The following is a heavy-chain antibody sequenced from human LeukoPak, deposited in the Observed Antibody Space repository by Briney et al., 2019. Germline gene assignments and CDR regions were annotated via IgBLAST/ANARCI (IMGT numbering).Heavy chain of an antibody. V-gene: IGHV4-30-4*08. CDR3: ARDGGYCSSTSCYRWFDP. Sequence: SETLSLTCAVYGGSLSGYYWSWIRQPPGKGLEWIGYIYYSGSTYYNPSLKSRVTISVDTSKNQFSLKLSSVTAADTAVYYCARDGGYCSSTSCYRWFDPWGQGTLVTVSS. J-gene: IGHJ5*02. D-gene: IGHD2-2*01. CDR1: GGSLSGYY. CDR2: IYYSGST.